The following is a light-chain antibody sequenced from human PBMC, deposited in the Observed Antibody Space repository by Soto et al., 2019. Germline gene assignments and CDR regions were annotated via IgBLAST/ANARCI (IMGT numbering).Light chain of an antibody. V-gene: IGKV3-11*01. CDR3: QQRSNWHPIT. J-gene: IGKJ5*01. Sequence: ETLLTQSPGTLSLSPGERATLSCRASQSVSSYLAWYQQKPGQAPRLLIYDASNRATGIPARFSGSGSGTDFTLTISSLEHEDFAVYYCQQRSNWHPITFGQGTRLEIK. CDR2: DAS. CDR1: QSVSSY.